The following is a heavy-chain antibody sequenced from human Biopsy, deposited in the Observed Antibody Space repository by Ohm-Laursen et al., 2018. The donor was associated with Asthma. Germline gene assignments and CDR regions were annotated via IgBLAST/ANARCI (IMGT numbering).Heavy chain of an antibody. CDR3: ARGDSSNWSHYYFDY. CDR1: GFAVSRDH. J-gene: IGHJ4*02. D-gene: IGHD3-22*01. Sequence: SLRLSGTASGFAVSRDHMFWARQAPGKGLEWVSVIYSGGTSHTADSVRGRFTISRDYSKNTLYLQMHSLRAEDTAVYYCARGDSSNWSHYYFDYWGQGTLVTVSS. V-gene: IGHV3-53*01. CDR2: IYSGGTS.